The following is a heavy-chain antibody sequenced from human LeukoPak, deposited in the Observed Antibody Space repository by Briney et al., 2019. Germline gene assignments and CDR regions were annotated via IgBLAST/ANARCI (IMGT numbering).Heavy chain of an antibody. D-gene: IGHD3-10*01. CDR1: GFTFDDYA. V-gene: IGHV3-43*02. J-gene: IGHJ4*02. CDR2: ISGDGGST. Sequence: GGSLRLSCAASGFTFDDYAMHWVRQAPGKGLEWVSLISGDGGSTYYADSVKGRFTISGDNSKNSLYLQMNSLRTEDTALYYCAKDIPPNYYGSGSYSDYWGQGTLVTVSS. CDR3: AKDIPPNYYGSGSYSDY.